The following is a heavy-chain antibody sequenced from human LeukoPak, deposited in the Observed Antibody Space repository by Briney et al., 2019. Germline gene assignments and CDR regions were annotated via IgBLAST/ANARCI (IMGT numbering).Heavy chain of an antibody. CDR2: INAGNGNT. CDR3: AIRGSAMGSSSWYYFDY. CDR1: GYTFTSYA. V-gene: IGHV1-3*01. Sequence: ASVKVSCKASGYTFTSYAMHWVRQAPGQRLEWMGWINAGNGNTKYSQKFQGRVTITRDTSASTAYMELSILRSEDTAVYYCAIRGSAMGSSSWYYFDYWGQGTLVTVSS. D-gene: IGHD6-13*01. J-gene: IGHJ4*02.